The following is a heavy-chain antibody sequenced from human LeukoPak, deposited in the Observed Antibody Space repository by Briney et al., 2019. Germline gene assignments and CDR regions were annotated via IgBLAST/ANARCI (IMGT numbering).Heavy chain of an antibody. CDR3: ARHGWRPSSEEYYYDSSGHAFDI. V-gene: IGHV4-59*01. D-gene: IGHD3-22*01. CDR2: SYYSGST. Sequence: PSETLSLTCTVSGGSITGYFWNWIRQSPGKGLEWIGYSYYSGSTNYSPSLRSRVTISVDTSKNQFSLSLRSVTAADTAVYYCARHGWRPSSEEYYYDSSGHAFDIWGQGTMVTVSS. J-gene: IGHJ3*02. CDR1: GGSITGYF.